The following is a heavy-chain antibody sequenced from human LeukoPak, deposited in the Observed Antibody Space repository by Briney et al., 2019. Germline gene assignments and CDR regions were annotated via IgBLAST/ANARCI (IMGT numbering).Heavy chain of an antibody. CDR1: GFTFSSYA. J-gene: IGHJ4*02. D-gene: IGHD6-13*01. Sequence: GGSLRLSCAASGFTFSSYAMSWVRQAPRKGLEWVSAISGSGGSTYYADSVKGRFTISRDNSKNTLYLQMNSLRAEDTAVYYCAKDSSSWYSGAPHDYWGQGTLVTVSS. CDR2: ISGSGGST. CDR3: AKDSSSWYSGAPHDY. V-gene: IGHV3-23*01.